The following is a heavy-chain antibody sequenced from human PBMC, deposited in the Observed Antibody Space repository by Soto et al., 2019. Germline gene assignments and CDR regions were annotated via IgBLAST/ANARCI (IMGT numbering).Heavy chain of an antibody. D-gene: IGHD6-13*01. J-gene: IGHJ4*02. CDR1: GFPLSRYA. CDR3: AKEGPYSSRFDY. V-gene: IGHV3-23*01. CDR2: ISGGGCRT. Sequence: GALGPSRDSFGFPLSRYAMSLGRQAPGKGLEWVSAISGGGCRTYHPDSLKRRFTISRDNSKNTLYRQMNSLRAEVTAVYYCAKEGPYSSRFDYWGQGTLVTVSA.